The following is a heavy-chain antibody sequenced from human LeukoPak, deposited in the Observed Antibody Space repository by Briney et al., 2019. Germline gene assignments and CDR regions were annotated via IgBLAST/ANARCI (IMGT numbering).Heavy chain of an antibody. CDR1: GYTFTDYY. J-gene: IGHJ4*02. Sequence: VASVKVSCKASGYTFTDYYMHWVRQAPGQGPEWMGWINPNSGGTKYAQKFQGRVTMTRDTSVSTAYMELSRLRSDDTAVYYCARDSRGTVVPHFDYWGQGTLVTVSS. D-gene: IGHD3-22*01. CDR3: ARDSRGTVVPHFDY. V-gene: IGHV1-2*02. CDR2: INPNSGGT.